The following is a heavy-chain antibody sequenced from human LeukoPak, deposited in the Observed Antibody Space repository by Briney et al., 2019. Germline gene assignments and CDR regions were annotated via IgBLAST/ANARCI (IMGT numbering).Heavy chain of an antibody. Sequence: GGSLRLSCAASGFTFDDYAMTWVRQAPGKGLEWVANIKEDGSEKYYVDSVKGRFTISRDNAKNSLYLQMNSLRAEDTAVYYCASGSSHDYWGQGTLVTVSS. CDR2: IKEDGSEK. CDR3: ASGSSHDY. D-gene: IGHD6-13*01. V-gene: IGHV3-7*01. J-gene: IGHJ4*02. CDR1: GFTFDDYA.